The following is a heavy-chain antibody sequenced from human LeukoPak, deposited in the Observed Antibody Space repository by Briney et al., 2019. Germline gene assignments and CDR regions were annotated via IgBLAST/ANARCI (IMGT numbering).Heavy chain of an antibody. D-gene: IGHD3/OR15-3a*01. Sequence: ASVKVSCKASGYTFISYDISWVRQAPGQGLEWMGWISAYNGHTNYAQRLQGRVTMTTDTPTSTAYMELRSLSSDDTAVYYCARSPPDRSLDYWGQGTLVTVSS. V-gene: IGHV1-18*01. J-gene: IGHJ4*02. CDR3: ARSPPDRSLDY. CDR2: ISAYNGHT. CDR1: GYTFISYD.